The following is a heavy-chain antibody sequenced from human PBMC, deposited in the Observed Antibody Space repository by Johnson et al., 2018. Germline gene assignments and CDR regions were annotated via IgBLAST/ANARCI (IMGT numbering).Heavy chain of an antibody. J-gene: IGHJ3*02. D-gene: IGHD1-14*01. CDR2: ISYDGREK. Sequence: QVQLVQSGGCVVQPGRSLRLSCAASGFTFNTYAMHWVRQAPGKGLEWVAVISYDGREKYYADSVKGRFTISGYNSKNTLYLEMNSLRAEDTAVYYCARDGGTYVLGAFRAFDIWGQGTMVTVSS. CDR1: GFTFNTYA. V-gene: IGHV3-30*04. CDR3: ARDGGTYVLGAFRAFDI.